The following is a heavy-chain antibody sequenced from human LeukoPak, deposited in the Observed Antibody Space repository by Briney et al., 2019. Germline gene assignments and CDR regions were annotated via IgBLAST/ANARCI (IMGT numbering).Heavy chain of an antibody. CDR2: IYYSGST. V-gene: IGHV4-59*08. J-gene: IGHJ4*02. D-gene: IGHD1-26*01. CDR3: ARLASGSYGPLTPFDY. CDR1: GGSISSYY. Sequence: SETLSLTCTVSGGSISSYYWSWIRQPPGKGLEWIGDIYYSGSTNYNPSLKSRVTISVDTSKNQFSLRLSSVTAADTAVYYSARLASGSYGPLTPFDYWGQGTLVTVSS.